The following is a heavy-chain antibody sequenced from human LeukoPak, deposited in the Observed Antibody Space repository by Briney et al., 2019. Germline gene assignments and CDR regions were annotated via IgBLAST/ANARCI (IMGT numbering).Heavy chain of an antibody. Sequence: AETLSLTCSVSGDSISSYYWRWFRQPPGKGLGWSGYIYFSGRANYNPSLKRRVTLSLCTSKNQSSLCRGSVTAAGPARYFCASFVPAAIRFIYFDNWGQGTLVTVSS. D-gene: IGHD2-2*02. V-gene: IGHV4-59*13. CDR2: IYFSGRA. CDR3: ASFVPAAIRFIYFDN. CDR1: GDSISSYY. J-gene: IGHJ4*02.